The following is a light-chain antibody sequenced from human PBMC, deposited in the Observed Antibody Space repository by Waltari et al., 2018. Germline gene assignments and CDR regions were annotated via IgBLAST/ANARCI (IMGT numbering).Light chain of an antibody. CDR3: MQRLEFPYT. Sequence: DIVMTQTPLSLPVTPGEPASISFSSTQSLLNSDDGFTYLNWFLQKPGHSHQLLLYSLSYRASGVPDRFSGTGSGSSFSLKISRVEAEDVGIYYCMQRLEFPYTFGQGTRL. CDR2: SLS. CDR1: QSLLNSDDGFTY. J-gene: IGKJ2*01. V-gene: IGKV2-40*01.